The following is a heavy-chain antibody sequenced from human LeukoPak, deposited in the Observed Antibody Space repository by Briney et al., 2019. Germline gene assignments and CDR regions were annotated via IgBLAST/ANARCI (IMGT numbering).Heavy chain of an antibody. J-gene: IGHJ6*02. D-gene: IGHD1-1*01. CDR3: AKERDDLPTEKYGLDV. V-gene: IGHV1-8*02. Sequence: ASVKVSCKASGYTFTSYYMHWVRQAPGQGLEWMGWVNPRSGNTGYAQKFQGRVTLTRNTAISTAYMELSGLRSEDTAVYYCAKERDDLPTEKYGLDVWGQGTTVTVTS. CDR1: GYTFTSYY. CDR2: VNPRSGNT.